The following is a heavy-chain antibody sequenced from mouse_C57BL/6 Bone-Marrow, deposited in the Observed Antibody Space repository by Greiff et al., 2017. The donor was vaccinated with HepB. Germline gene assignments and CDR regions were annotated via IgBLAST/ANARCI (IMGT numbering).Heavy chain of an antibody. CDR3: ARRGVTTEYYFDY. D-gene: IGHD1-1*01. Sequence: VQLQQPGAELVKPGASVKMSCKASGYTFTSYWITWVKQRPGQGLEWIGDIYPGSGSTTYNEKFKSKATLTVDTSSSTAYMQLSSLTSEDSAVYYGARRGVTTEYYFDYWGRGTTLTVSA. CDR2: IYPGSGST. V-gene: IGHV1-55*01. J-gene: IGHJ2*01. CDR1: GYTFTSYW.